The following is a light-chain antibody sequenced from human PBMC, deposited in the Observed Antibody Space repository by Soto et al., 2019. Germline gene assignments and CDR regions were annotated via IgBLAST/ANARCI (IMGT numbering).Light chain of an antibody. Sequence: EIGLTQSAGTLSFKTAEKGTLSCRASQSVSSYLAWYQQKPGQAPRLLIYDASNRATGIPARFSGSGSGTDFTLTISSLEPEDCAVYYCQQRSNWPPWTFGQGTKVDIK. V-gene: IGKV3-11*01. CDR2: DAS. J-gene: IGKJ1*01. CDR3: QQRSNWPPWT. CDR1: QSVSSY.